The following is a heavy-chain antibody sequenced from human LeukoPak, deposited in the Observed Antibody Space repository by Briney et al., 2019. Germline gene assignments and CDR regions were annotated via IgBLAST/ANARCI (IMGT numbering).Heavy chain of an antibody. CDR3: ARHPIAPYDYVWGSYRSNSGAFDI. D-gene: IGHD3-16*02. Sequence: SETLSLTCTVSGGSISSYYWSWIRQPPGKGLGWIGYIYYSGSTNYNPSLKSRVTISVDTSKNQFSLKLSSVTAADTAVYYCARHPIAPYDYVWGSYRSNSGAFDIWGQGTMVTVSS. V-gene: IGHV4-59*08. J-gene: IGHJ3*02. CDR2: IYYSGST. CDR1: GGSISSYY.